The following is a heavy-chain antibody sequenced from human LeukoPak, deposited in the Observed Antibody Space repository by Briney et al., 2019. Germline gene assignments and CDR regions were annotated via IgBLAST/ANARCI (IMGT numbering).Heavy chain of an antibody. CDR3: ARQWELLRHDAFDI. CDR1: GYIFTGYA. V-gene: IGHV5-51*01. CDR2: IYPGDSDT. J-gene: IGHJ3*02. Sequence: KVSCKTSGYIFTGYAMHWLRQAPGQRPEWMGIIYPGDSDTRYSPSFQGQVTISADKSISTAYLQWSSLKASDTAMYYCARQWELLRHDAFDIWGQGTMVTVSS. D-gene: IGHD1-26*01.